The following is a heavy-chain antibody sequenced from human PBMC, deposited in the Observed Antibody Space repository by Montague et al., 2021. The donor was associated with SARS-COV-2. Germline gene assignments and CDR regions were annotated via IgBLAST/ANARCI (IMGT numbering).Heavy chain of an antibody. CDR3: AGALNLYYYVSGSYSGWFDP. J-gene: IGHJ5*02. D-gene: IGHD3-10*01. Sequence: SETLSLTCTVSGGSISSYYWSWIRQPPGKGLEWIGYIYYSGSTNYNPSLKSRVTISVDTSKNQFSLKLSSVTAADTAVYYCAGALNLYYYVSGSYSGWFDPWGPGTLVTVSS. CDR2: IYYSGST. V-gene: IGHV4-59*08. CDR1: GGSISSYY.